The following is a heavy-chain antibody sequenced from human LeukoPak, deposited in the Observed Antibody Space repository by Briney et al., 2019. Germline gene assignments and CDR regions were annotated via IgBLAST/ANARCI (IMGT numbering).Heavy chain of an antibody. CDR2: ITSGSSYI. CDR1: GFIFSSYS. D-gene: IGHD1-26*01. J-gene: IGHJ6*03. V-gene: IGHV3-21*01. CDR3: ARDPYSGSYGNYYYYFMDV. Sequence: GGSLRLSCVASGFIFSSYSMNWVRQAPGKGLEWVSSITSGSSYIYYADSVKGRFTISRDNAKNSLYLQMNSLRAEDTAVYYCARDPYSGSYGNYYYYFMDVWGKGTTVTISS.